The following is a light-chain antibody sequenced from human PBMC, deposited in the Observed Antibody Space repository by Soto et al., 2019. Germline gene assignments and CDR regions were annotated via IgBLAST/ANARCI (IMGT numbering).Light chain of an antibody. V-gene: IGKV1-39*01. Sequence: DMEMTQSPSSLSASVGDRVTITCRARQSIGNFLHWYQQQPGKAPRLLIYATSSLQSGVPSRFSGSGSGTDFTLTISSPQPEDFATYYCQQSYSTPYTFGQGTKLEI. CDR1: QSIGNF. J-gene: IGKJ2*01. CDR3: QQSYSTPYT. CDR2: ATS.